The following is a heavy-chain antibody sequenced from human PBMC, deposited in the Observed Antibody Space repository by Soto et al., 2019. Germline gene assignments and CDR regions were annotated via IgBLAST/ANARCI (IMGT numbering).Heavy chain of an antibody. CDR1: GYTFTSYG. J-gene: IGHJ6*02. D-gene: IGHD2-15*01. V-gene: IGHV1-18*04. Sequence: ASVKVSCKASGYTFTSYGISWVRQAPGQGLEWMGWISAYNGNTNYAQKLQGRVTMTTDTSTSTAYMELRSLRSDDTAVYYCARDDYCSGGSCYGFYYYYYGMDVWGQGTTVTVSS. CDR3: ARDDYCSGGSCYGFYYYYYGMDV. CDR2: ISAYNGNT.